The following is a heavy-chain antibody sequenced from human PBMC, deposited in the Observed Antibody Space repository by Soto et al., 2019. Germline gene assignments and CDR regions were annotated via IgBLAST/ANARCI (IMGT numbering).Heavy chain of an antibody. J-gene: IGHJ4*02. CDR1: GFTFSNAW. V-gene: IGHV3-15*07. CDR2: IKSKTDGGTT. Sequence: EVQLVESGGGLVKPGGSLRLSCAASGFTFSNAWMNWVRQAPGKGLEWVSRIKSKTDGGTTDYAAPVKGRFTISRDDSKNTLYLQMNSLKTEDTAVYYCTTSRWYSSSPDYWGQGTLVTVSS. D-gene: IGHD6-6*01. CDR3: TTSRWYSSSPDY.